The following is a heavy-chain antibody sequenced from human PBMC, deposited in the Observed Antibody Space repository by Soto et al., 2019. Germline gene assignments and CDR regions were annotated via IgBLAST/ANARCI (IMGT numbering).Heavy chain of an antibody. CDR3: AGGRTGAAGF. J-gene: IGHJ4*02. D-gene: IGHD2-15*01. Sequence: PGGSLRLSCAASEFTFSTYPMHWVRQAPGTGLEWVAVISYDGTNKYYADSVKGRFTISRDNSKNTLYLQMNSLTTEDTAVYYCAGGRTGAAGFWGLGTLVTVSS. CDR1: EFTFSTYP. CDR2: ISYDGTNK. V-gene: IGHV3-30*04.